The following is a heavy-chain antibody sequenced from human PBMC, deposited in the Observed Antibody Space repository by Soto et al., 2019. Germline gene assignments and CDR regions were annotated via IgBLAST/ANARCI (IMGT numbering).Heavy chain of an antibody. V-gene: IGHV1-69*13. D-gene: IGHD2-15*01. Sequence: GASVKVSCKASGYTFTSYGISWVRQAPGQGLEWMGWIIPIFGTANYAQKFQGRVTITADESTSTAYMELSSLRSEDTAVYYCASSHPVVVAANPHYYYYGMDVWGQGTTVTVSS. CDR3: ASSHPVVVAANPHYYYYGMDV. CDR2: IIPIFGTA. J-gene: IGHJ6*02. CDR1: GYTFTSYG.